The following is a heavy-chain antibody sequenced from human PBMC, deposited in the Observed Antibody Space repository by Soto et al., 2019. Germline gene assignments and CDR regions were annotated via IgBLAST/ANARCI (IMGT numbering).Heavy chain of an antibody. Sequence: QVQLVESGGGVVQPGRSLRLSCAASGFTFSSYAMHWVRQAPGKGLEWVAVISYDGSNKYYADSVKGRFTISRDNSKNTLYLQMNSLRAEDTAVYYCARDHPYRYYFDYWGQGTLVTVSS. V-gene: IGHV3-30-3*01. CDR2: ISYDGSNK. D-gene: IGHD3-16*02. CDR1: GFTFSSYA. CDR3: ARDHPYRYYFDY. J-gene: IGHJ4*02.